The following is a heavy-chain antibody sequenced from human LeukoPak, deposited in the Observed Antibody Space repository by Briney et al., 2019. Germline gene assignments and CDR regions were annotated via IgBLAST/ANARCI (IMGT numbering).Heavy chain of an antibody. V-gene: IGHV3-21*01. CDR2: ISSSSSYI. J-gene: IGHJ4*02. Sequence: GGSLSLSCAASAFSLNAYNMNWVRQAPGKGLEWVSSISSSSSYIYYADSVKGRFTISRDNAKNSLYLQMNSLRAEDTAVYYCARPLTGITGTTWAYFDYWGQGTLVTVSS. CDR3: ARPLTGITGTTWAYFDY. CDR1: AFSLNAYN. D-gene: IGHD1-20*01.